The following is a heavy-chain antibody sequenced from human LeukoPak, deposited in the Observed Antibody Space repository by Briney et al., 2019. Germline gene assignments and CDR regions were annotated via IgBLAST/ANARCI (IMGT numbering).Heavy chain of an antibody. CDR3: AKDAQRGFDYSNSLDY. D-gene: IGHD4-11*01. J-gene: IGHJ4*02. V-gene: IGHV3-33*06. CDR1: GFTFSHYV. CDR2: IWSDASDK. Sequence: GGSLRLSCSASGFTFSHYVMHWVRQAPGTGLEWMAVIWSDASDKYYANSVKGRFTISRGNFKNSLYLQMNSLRADDTAVYYCAKDAQRGFDYSNSLDYWGQGTRVTVSS.